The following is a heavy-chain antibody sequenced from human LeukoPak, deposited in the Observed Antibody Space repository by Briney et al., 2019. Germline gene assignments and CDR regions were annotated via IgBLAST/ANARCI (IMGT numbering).Heavy chain of an antibody. J-gene: IGHJ5*02. Sequence: PGGSLRLSCAASGFTILSYSMNWVRQAPGKGLEWVSSMTTSDTDTYYADSVKGRFTISRDNSKNTLYLQMSSLRAEDTALYYCARGLGYITSWRFDPWGQGTLVTVSS. V-gene: IGHV3-23*01. CDR2: MTTSDTDT. D-gene: IGHD5-12*01. CDR3: ARGLGYITSWRFDP. CDR1: GFTILSYS.